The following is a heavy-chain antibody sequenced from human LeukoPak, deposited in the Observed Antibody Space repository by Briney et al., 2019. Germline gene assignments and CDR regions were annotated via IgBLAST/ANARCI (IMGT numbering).Heavy chain of an antibody. V-gene: IGHV1-2*06. CDR1: GGTFSSYA. Sequence: GASVKVSCKASGGTFSSYAISWVRQAPGQGLEWMGRINPNSGGTNYAQKFQGRVTMTRDTSISTAYMELSRLRSDDTAVYYCARPYYGSGSYLGYWGQGTLVTVSS. D-gene: IGHD3-10*01. CDR2: INPNSGGT. J-gene: IGHJ4*02. CDR3: ARPYYGSGSYLGY.